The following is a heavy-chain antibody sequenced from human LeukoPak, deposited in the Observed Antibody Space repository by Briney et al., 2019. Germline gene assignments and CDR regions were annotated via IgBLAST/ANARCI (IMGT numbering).Heavy chain of an antibody. Sequence: SETLSLTCAVYGGSFSGYYWSWIRQPPGKGLEWIGEINHSGSTNYSPSLKSRVTISVDTSKNQFSLKLSSVTAADTAVYYCARGLSDYYDSSGHLDYWGQGTLVTVSS. J-gene: IGHJ4*02. CDR1: GGSFSGYY. CDR3: ARGLSDYYDSSGHLDY. CDR2: INHSGST. V-gene: IGHV4-34*01. D-gene: IGHD3-22*01.